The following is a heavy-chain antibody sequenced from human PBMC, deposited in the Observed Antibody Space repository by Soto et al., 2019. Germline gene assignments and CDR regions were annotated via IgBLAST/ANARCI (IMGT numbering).Heavy chain of an antibody. J-gene: IGHJ6*02. CDR1: GYTFTSYG. D-gene: IGHD2-2*01. CDR3: ARDLRYCSSTSCYYYYYGMDV. CDR2: ISAYNGNT. V-gene: IGHV1-18*04. Sequence: ASVKVSCKASGYTFTSYGISWVRQAPGQGLEWMGWISAYNGNTNYAQKLQGRVTMTTDTSTSTAYMELRSLRSDDTAVYYCARDLRYCSSTSCYYYYYGMDVWGQGTTVTVSS.